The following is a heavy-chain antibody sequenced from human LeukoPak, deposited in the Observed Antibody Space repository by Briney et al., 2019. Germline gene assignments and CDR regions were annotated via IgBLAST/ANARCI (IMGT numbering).Heavy chain of an antibody. J-gene: IGHJ3*02. CDR2: IDYSGST. Sequence: SETLSLTCTVSGGSISSYYWSWIRQPPGKGLEWVGYIDYSGSTNYNPSLKSRVTISVDTSKNQFSLKLSSVTAADTAVYYCARGLYSSSWYDAFDIWGQGTMVTVSS. D-gene: IGHD6-13*01. CDR3: ARGLYSSSWYDAFDI. CDR1: GGSISSYY. V-gene: IGHV4-59*12.